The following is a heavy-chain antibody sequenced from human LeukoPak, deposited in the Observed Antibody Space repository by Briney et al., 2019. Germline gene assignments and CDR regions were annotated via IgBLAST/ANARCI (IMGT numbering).Heavy chain of an antibody. V-gene: IGHV3-21*01. CDR2: IRSDASSI. CDR1: GFTFSRYS. D-gene: IGHD3-22*01. Sequence: GGSLRLSCVGSGFTFSRYSMNWVRQAPGKGPEWVSSIRSDASSIYYADSVKGRFTISRDNAKNSVFLQMNSLRAGDTAVYYCARDGYSIGYFYDLWGQGTLVTVSS. J-gene: IGHJ4*02. CDR3: ARDGYSIGYFYDL.